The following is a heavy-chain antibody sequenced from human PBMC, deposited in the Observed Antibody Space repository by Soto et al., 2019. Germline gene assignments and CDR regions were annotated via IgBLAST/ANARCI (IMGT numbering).Heavy chain of an antibody. V-gene: IGHV3-11*03. J-gene: IGHJ4*02. CDR3: VRSHLRGEAFDY. D-gene: IGHD3-16*01. CDR2: ISGRSDYT. CDR1: GFTFSDHY. Sequence: GGSLRLSCAASGFTFSDHYMSWIRQAPGKGLEWLSYISGRSDYTHYADSVKGRFTISRDNAENSLSLQMNTLRAEDTAVYYCVRSHLRGEAFDYGGQGTRVTVSS.